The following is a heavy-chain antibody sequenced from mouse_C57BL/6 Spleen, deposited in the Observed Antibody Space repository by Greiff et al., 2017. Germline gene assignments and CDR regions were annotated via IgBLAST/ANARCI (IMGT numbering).Heavy chain of an antibody. J-gene: IGHJ4*01. V-gene: IGHV1-53*01. D-gene: IGHD1-1*01. CDR2: INPSNGGT. CDR1: GYTFTSYW. Sequence: QVQLQQPGTELVKPGASVKLSCKASGYTFTSYWMHWVKQRPGQGLEWIGNINPSNGGTNYNEKFKSKATLTVDKSSSTAYMQLSSLTSEDSAVYYCARNFITTVVAYYYAMDYWGQGTSVTVSS. CDR3: ARNFITTVVAYYYAMDY.